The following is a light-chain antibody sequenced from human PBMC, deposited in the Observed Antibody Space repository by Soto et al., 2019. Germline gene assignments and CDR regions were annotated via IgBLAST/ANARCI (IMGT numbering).Light chain of an antibody. CDR2: DAS. CDR1: QSVSSY. V-gene: IGKV3-11*01. J-gene: IGKJ2*01. CDR3: QQHSNWPYT. Sequence: EIVLTQSPATLSLSPGERATLSCRASQSVSSYLAWYQQKPGQAPRLLIYDASNRATGIPARFSGSGSGTAFTLTISSLEPEDFAVYYCQQHSNWPYTFGQGTKLEIK.